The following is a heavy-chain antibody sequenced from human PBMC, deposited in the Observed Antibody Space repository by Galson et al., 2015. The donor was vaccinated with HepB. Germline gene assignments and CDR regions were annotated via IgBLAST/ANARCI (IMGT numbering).Heavy chain of an antibody. Sequence: SVKVSCKASGYTFSSYGITWVRQAPGQGLEWMGWISTYNGNTNYAQKLQGRVTVTTDASTSTAYMELRSLRSDDTAVYYCARNSGPLRYYYYYMDVWGTGTTVTVSS. CDR3: ARNSGPLRYYYYYMDV. J-gene: IGHJ6*03. CDR1: GYTFSSYG. CDR2: ISTYNGNT. V-gene: IGHV1-18*01. D-gene: IGHD1-1*01.